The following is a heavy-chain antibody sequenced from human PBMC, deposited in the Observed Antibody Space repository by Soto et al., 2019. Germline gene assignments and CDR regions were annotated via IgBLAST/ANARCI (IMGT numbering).Heavy chain of an antibody. Sequence: ASVKVSCKASGYTFTSYDINWVRQATGQGLEWMGWMNPNSGNTGYAQKFQGRVTMTRNTSISTAYMELRSLRSEDTAVYYCARAGGVRFLVWLPLQYYYYYYVMDVWGQGTTVTVSS. CDR1: GYTFTSYD. D-gene: IGHD3-3*01. CDR2: MNPNSGNT. V-gene: IGHV1-8*01. CDR3: ARAGGVRFLVWLPLQYYYYYYVMDV. J-gene: IGHJ6*02.